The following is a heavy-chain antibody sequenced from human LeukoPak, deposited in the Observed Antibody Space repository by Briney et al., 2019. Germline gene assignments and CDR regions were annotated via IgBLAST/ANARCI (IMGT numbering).Heavy chain of an antibody. V-gene: IGHV1-24*01. CDR1: GYTLTELS. CDR3: ATSSRSVSGGGY. J-gene: IGHJ4*02. CDR2: FNPEDGET. D-gene: IGHD1-14*01. Sequence: ASVKVSCKVSGYTLTELSMHWVRQAPGKGLEWMGGFNPEDGETIYAQKFQGRVTMTEDTSTDTAYMELSSLRSEDTAVYYCATSSRSVSGGGYWGQGTLVTVSS.